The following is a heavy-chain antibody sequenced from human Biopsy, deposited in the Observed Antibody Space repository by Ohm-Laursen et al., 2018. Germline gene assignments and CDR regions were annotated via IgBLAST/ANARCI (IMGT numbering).Heavy chain of an antibody. J-gene: IGHJ6*02. CDR1: GGSVSSSNYY. CDR2: IYNTERT. Sequence: SDTLSLTCSVSGGSVSSSNYYWNWIRQTPGKGLEWIGFIYNTERTNYNPSLKIRVTISLDTSKNQFSLELSSVIPSDTAVYYCAIDRVPRRGVMPVYYYGMDVWGQGSTVTVSS. D-gene: IGHD2-21*01. CDR3: AIDRVPRRGVMPVYYYGMDV. V-gene: IGHV4-61*01.